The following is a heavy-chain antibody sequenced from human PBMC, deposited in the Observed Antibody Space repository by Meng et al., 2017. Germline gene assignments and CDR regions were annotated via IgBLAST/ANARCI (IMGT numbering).Heavy chain of an antibody. CDR3: ARALRATCAFDI. CDR1: GFTVSSNY. J-gene: IGHJ3*02. CDR2: IYSGGNT. V-gene: IGHV3-53*04. Sequence: GESLKISCAASGFTVSSNYMSWVRQAPGKGLEWVSVIYSGGNTYYADSVKGRCTISRHNSKNTLYLRMNSRRAEDTAVYYCARALRATCAFDIWGQGTMVTVSS.